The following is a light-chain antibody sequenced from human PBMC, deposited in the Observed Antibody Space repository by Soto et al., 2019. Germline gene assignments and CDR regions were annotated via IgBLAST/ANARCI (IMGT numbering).Light chain of an antibody. CDR1: QSVSSY. CDR2: DAS. V-gene: IGKV3-11*01. CDR3: QQRSNWPPWG. Sequence: EIVLTQSPATLSLSPGERATLSCRASQSVSSYLAWYQQKPGQAPRLLIYDASNRATGIPARFSGSGSGTDLTLTISSLEPEDFAVYYCQQRSNWPPWGFGQGTKVEIK. J-gene: IGKJ1*01.